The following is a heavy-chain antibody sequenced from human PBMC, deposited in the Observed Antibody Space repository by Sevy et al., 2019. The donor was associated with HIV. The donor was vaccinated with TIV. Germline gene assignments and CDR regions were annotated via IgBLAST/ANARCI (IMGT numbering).Heavy chain of an antibody. CDR2: IKKDGTDK. J-gene: IGHJ4*02. CDR3: ARDRRVEYGGSDY. D-gene: IGHD3-10*01. CDR1: GFTFSNHW. V-gene: IGHV3-7*03. Sequence: GGSLRLSCAVSGFTFSNHWMTWVRQAPGKGLEWVANIKKDGTDKFYVDSVMGRFSISRDNAKDLLYLQMNGLRVEETAVYYCARDRRVEYGGSDYWGQGTLVTVSS.